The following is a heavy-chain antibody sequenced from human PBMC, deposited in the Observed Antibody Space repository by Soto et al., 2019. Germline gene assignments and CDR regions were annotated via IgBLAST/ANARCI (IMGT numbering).Heavy chain of an antibody. CDR3: ARDGPSYENILVVTGLDY. Sequence: EGSLRLSCAASGFTFSSYSMNWVRQAPGKGLEWVSSISSSSSYIYYADSVKGRFTISRDNAKNSLYLQMNSLRAEDTAVYYCARDGPSYENILVVTGLDYWGQRTLVTVSS. V-gene: IGHV3-21*01. D-gene: IGHD2-21*02. CDR1: GFTFSSYS. CDR2: ISSSSSYI. J-gene: IGHJ4*02.